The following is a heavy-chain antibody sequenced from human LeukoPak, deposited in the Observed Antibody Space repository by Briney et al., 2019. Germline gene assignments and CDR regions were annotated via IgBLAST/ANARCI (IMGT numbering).Heavy chain of an antibody. V-gene: IGHV5-51*01. D-gene: IGHD3-16*01. CDR1: GYSFTSYW. CDR2: MYPLNSDI. CDR3: ATTRGGNYHWDY. Sequence: GESLKISCRGSGYSFTSYWIGWVRQMPGKGLEWMGIMYPLNSDIRYKPSFEGQVTMSADMSIKTAYLQWSSLKASDTAIYYCATTRGGNYHWDYWGQRTLVTVSS. J-gene: IGHJ4*02.